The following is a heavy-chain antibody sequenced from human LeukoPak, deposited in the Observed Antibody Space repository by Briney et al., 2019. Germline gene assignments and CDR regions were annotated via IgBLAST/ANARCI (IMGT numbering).Heavy chain of an antibody. J-gene: IGHJ5*02. V-gene: IGHV4-59*01. CDR3: ARGVTTKDWFDP. CDR1: GGSISSYY. Sequence: SETLSLTCIVSGGSISSYYWSWIRQPPGKGLEWIGYIYYGGSTNYNPSLKSRVTISVDTSKNQFSLKLSSVTAADTAVYYCARGVTTKDWFDPWGQGTLVTVSS. CDR2: IYYGGST. D-gene: IGHD4-17*01.